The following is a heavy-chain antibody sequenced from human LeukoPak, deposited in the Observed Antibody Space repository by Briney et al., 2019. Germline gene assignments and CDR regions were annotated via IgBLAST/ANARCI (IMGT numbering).Heavy chain of an antibody. CDR3: ATSVAGPYYFDY. CDR2: IIPILGIA. CDR1: GGTFSSYA. Sequence: SVKVSCKASGGTFSSYAISWVRQAPGQGLEWMGRIIPILGIANYAQKFQGRVTITADKSTSTAYMELSSLRSEDTAVYYCATSVAGPYYFDYWGPGTLVNVSS. J-gene: IGHJ4*02. D-gene: IGHD6-19*01. V-gene: IGHV1-69*04.